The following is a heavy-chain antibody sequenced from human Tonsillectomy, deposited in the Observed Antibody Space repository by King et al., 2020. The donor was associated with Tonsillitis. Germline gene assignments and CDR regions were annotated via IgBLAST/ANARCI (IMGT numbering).Heavy chain of an antibody. J-gene: IGHJ6*02. V-gene: IGHV3-43*01. D-gene: IGHD3-10*01. Sequence: VQLVESGGVVVQPGGSLRLSCAASGFTFDDYTMHWVRQAPGKGLEWVSLISWDGGSTYYADSVKGRFTISRDNSKNSLYLQMNSLRTEDTALYYCAKDRNGSGSYYNGPSISGMDVWGQGTTVTVSS. CDR1: GFTFDDYT. CDR3: AKDRNGSGSYYNGPSISGMDV. CDR2: ISWDGGST.